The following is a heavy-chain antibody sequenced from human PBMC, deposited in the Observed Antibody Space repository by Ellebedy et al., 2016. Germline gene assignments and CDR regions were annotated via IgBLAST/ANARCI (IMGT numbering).Heavy chain of an antibody. Sequence: GESLKISCAASGFSFSLYPMHWVRQAPGKGLEWLAVTSHDGDRKGYADSVKGRFTISRDNSENTLYLQLNNLRPEDTATYYCARDMTSSWCINNWGQGTLVTVSS. CDR2: TSHDGDRK. J-gene: IGHJ4*02. V-gene: IGHV3-30*03. CDR1: GFSFSLYP. CDR3: ARDMTSSWCINN. D-gene: IGHD2-8*01.